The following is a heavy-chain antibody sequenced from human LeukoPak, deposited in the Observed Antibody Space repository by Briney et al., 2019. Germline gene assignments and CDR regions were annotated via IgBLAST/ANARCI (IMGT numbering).Heavy chain of an antibody. J-gene: IGHJ4*02. CDR2: IYHSGST. V-gene: IGHV4-38-2*02. CDR1: GYSISSGYY. D-gene: IGHD5-18*01. CDR3: ARDDGYSYGYAFDY. Sequence: SETLSLTCTVSGYSISSGYYWGWIRQPPGKGLEWIGSIYHSGSTYYNPSLKSRVTISVDTSKNQFSLKLSSVTAADTAVYYCARDDGYSYGYAFDYWGQGTLVTVSS.